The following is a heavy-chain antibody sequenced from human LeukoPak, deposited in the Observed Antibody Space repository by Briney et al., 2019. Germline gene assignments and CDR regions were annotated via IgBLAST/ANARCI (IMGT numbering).Heavy chain of an antibody. CDR1: GVSISSTNSY. J-gene: IGHJ4*02. D-gene: IGHD1-26*01. V-gene: IGHV4-39*07. Sequence: SETPSLTWTVSGVSISSTNSYWGWIRQSPRTGLEWIGNIYSSGSTYYNPSLKSRVTISIDTSENQFSLKLTSVTAADTAVYYCARKREGPTTGIDYWGQGTLVTVSS. CDR2: IYSSGST. CDR3: ARKREGPTTGIDY.